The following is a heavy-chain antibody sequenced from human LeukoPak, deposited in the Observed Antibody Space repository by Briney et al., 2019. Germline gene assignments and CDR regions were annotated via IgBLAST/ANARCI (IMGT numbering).Heavy chain of an antibody. J-gene: IGHJ4*02. V-gene: IGHV4-59*08. CDR1: GGSISSYY. Sequence: SETLSLTCTVSGGSISSYYWSWFRQPPGKGLAWIRYIYYSGSTNYNPSLKSRVTISVDTSKNQFSLKLSSVTAADTAVYYCARQSGSYGPIDYWGQGTLVTVSS. D-gene: IGHD1-26*01. CDR2: IYYSGST. CDR3: ARQSGSYGPIDY.